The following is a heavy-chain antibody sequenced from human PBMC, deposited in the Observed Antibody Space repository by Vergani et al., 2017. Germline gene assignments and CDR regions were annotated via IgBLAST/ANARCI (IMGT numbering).Heavy chain of an antibody. CDR2: INHSGST. CDR1: GGSFSGYY. V-gene: IGHV4-34*01. CDR3: ARGVVGYGMDV. J-gene: IGHJ6*02. Sequence: QVQLQQWGAGLLKPSETLSLTCAVYGGSFSGYYWSWIRQPPGKGLEWIGEINHSGSTNYNPSLKSRVTISVDTSKNQFSLKLSSVTAAYTAVYYCARGVVGYGMDVWGQGTTVTVSS.